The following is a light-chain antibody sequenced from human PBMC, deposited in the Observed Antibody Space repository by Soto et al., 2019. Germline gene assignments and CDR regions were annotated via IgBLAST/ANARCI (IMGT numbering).Light chain of an antibody. CDR2: DNI. CDR3: GTWDGSLSAVV. J-gene: IGLJ2*01. CDR1: SSNIGNRD. V-gene: IGLV1-51*01. Sequence: QAVVTQPPSVSAAPGQKVTISCSGSSSNIGNRDVSWYQQLPGTAPRLLIYDNIKRPSGIPDRFSGSKSGTSATLGITGLQTGDEADYYCGTWDGSLSAVVLGGGTKLTVL.